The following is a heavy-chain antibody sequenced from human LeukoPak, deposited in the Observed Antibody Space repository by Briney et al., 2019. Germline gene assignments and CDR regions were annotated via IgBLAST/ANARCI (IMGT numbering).Heavy chain of an antibody. CDR1: GFTFSSYA. J-gene: IGHJ4*02. D-gene: IGHD3-10*01. Sequence: GGSLRLSCAASGFTFSSYAMTWVRQAPGKGLEWVSAITGSGGSTYYADSVKGRFTISRDNSKNTLYLQMNSLRAEDTAVYYCASRVTMVRGVDYWGQGTLVTVSS. CDR3: ASRVTMVRGVDY. V-gene: IGHV3-23*01. CDR2: ITGSGGST.